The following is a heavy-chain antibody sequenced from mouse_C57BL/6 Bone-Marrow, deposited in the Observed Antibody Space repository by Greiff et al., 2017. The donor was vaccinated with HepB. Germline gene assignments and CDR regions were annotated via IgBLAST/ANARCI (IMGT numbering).Heavy chain of an antibody. D-gene: IGHD1-3*01. J-gene: IGHJ4*01. Sequence: QVQLQQPGAELVKPGASVKLSCKASGYTFTSYWMHWVKQRPGQGLEWIGMIHPNSGSTNYNEKFKSKATLTVDKSSSTAYMQLSSLTSEDSAVYVCARVESYNYYAMDYWGQGTSVTVSS. V-gene: IGHV1-64*01. CDR1: GYTFTSYW. CDR2: IHPNSGST. CDR3: ARVESYNYYAMDY.